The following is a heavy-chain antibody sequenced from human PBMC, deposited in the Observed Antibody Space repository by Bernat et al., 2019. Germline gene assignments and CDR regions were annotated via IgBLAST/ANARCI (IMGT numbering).Heavy chain of an antibody. Sequence: QVQLQESGPGLVKPSQTLSLTCTVSGGSISSGGYYWSWIRQHPGKGLEWIGYIYYSGSTYYNPSLKSRVTISVDTSKNQFSLKLSSVTAADTAVYYCATVTESVVSDAFDIWGQGTMVTVSS. CDR1: GGSISSGGYY. D-gene: IGHD2-21*01. J-gene: IGHJ3*02. CDR2: IYYSGST. CDR3: ATVTESVVSDAFDI. V-gene: IGHV4-31*03.